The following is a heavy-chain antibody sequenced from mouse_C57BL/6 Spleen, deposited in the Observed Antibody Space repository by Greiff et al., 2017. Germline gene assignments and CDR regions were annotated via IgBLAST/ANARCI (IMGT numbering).Heavy chain of an antibody. J-gene: IGHJ4*01. CDR3: AREEGIYYGNYSYAMDY. D-gene: IGHD2-1*01. CDR1: GYTFTDYN. Sequence: EVKLMESGPELVKPGASVKIPCKASGYTFTDYNMDWVKQSHGKSLEWIGDINPNNGGTIYNQKFKGKATLTVDKSSSTAYMELRSLTSEDTAVYYCAREEGIYYGNYSYAMDYWGQGTSVTVSS. V-gene: IGHV1-18*01. CDR2: INPNNGGT.